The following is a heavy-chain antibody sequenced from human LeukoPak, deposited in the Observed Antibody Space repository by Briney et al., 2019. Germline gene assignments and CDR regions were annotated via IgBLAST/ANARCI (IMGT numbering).Heavy chain of an antibody. CDR2: ISAYNGNT. CDR3: ARDYNGILWYASKTWSPSDY. D-gene: IGHD2-21*01. Sequence: ASVKVSCKASGYTFTSYGISWVRQAPGQGLEWMGWISAYNGNTSYAQKLQGRVTMTTDTSTSTAYMELRSLRSDDTAVYYCARDYNGILWYASKTWSPSDYWGQGTLVTVSS. CDR1: GYTFTSYG. V-gene: IGHV1-18*01. J-gene: IGHJ4*02.